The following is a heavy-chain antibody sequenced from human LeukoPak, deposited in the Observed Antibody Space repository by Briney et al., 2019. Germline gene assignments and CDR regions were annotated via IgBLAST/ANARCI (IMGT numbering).Heavy chain of an antibody. V-gene: IGHV3-15*04. CDR3: AVMTTVKTGYFDY. CDR2: IESKTDGGTT. Sequence: GGSLRLSCAASGFTFSNAWMSWVRQAPGKGLEWVGRIESKTDGGTTDYAAPVKGRFTISRDNSKNTLYLQMNSLRAEDTAVYYCAVMTTVKTGYFDYWGQGTLVTVSS. CDR1: GFTFSNAW. J-gene: IGHJ4*02. D-gene: IGHD4-17*01.